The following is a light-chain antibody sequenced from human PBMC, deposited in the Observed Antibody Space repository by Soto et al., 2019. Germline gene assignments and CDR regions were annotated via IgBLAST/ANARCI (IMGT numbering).Light chain of an antibody. V-gene: IGKV3-20*01. CDR3: QQYGSSSRT. J-gene: IGKJ1*01. Sequence: EIVLTQYPATLSLSPGERATLSCRASQSVSSYLAWYQQKPGQAPRLLIYGASSRATGIPDRFSGSGSRTDFTLTISRLEPEDFGVYYCQQYGSSSRTFGQGTKVDIK. CDR2: GAS. CDR1: QSVSSY.